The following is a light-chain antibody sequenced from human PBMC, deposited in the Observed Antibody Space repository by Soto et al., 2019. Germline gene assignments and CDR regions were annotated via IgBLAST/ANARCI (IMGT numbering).Light chain of an antibody. J-gene: IGLJ3*02. CDR3: SSYTTSSTQV. V-gene: IGLV2-14*01. CDR1: SSDVGYYNY. Sequence: ALTQPASVSGSPGQSITISCTGTSSDVGYYNYVSWYQHHPGKAPKLIIYEVSNRPSGVSNRFSGSKSGNTASLTISGLQAEDEADYYCSSYTTSSTQVFGGGTKLTVL. CDR2: EVS.